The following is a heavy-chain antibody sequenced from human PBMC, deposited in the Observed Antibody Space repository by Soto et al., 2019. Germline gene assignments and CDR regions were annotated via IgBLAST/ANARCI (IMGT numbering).Heavy chain of an antibody. Sequence: PGESLKISCQGSGYSFTSYWIHWVRQMPGKGLEWMGRIDPSDSYTNYSPSFQGHVTISADKSISTAYLQWSSLKASDTAMYYCARHSSGRWRQSEGAYDIWGQGTMVIVSS. V-gene: IGHV5-10-1*01. CDR3: ARHSSGRWRQSEGAYDI. CDR1: GYSFTSYW. CDR2: IDPSDSYT. J-gene: IGHJ3*02. D-gene: IGHD6-6*01.